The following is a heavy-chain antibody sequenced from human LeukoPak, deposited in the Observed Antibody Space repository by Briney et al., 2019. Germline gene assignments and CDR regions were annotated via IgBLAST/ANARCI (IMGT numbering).Heavy chain of an antibody. D-gene: IGHD6-13*01. V-gene: IGHV4-59*01. CDR3: ARESSSSWYFDY. J-gene: IGHJ4*02. CDR2: IYYSGST. Sequence: PSETLSLTCTVSGGSISSYYWSWIRQPPGKGLEWIGYIYYSGSTNYNPSLKSRVTISVDTSKNQFSLQLSSVTAADTAVYYCARESSSSWYFDYWGQGTLVTVSS. CDR1: GGSISSYY.